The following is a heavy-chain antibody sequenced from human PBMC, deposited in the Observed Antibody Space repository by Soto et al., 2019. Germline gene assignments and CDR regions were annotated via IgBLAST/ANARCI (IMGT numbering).Heavy chain of an antibody. D-gene: IGHD1-1*01. CDR2: IIPIFGTA. CDR1: GGTFSSYA. CDR3: ARDSRTTGTTPTSYHYYGMDV. J-gene: IGHJ6*02. V-gene: IGHV1-69*19. Sequence: QVQLVQSGAEVQKPGSSVKVSCKASGGTFSSYAISWVRQAPGQGLEWMGGIIPIFGTANYAPKFQGRVTITADETPSTAYMEQRRPRSEDTAVYYCARDSRTTGTTPTSYHYYGMDVWGQGNTVTVSS.